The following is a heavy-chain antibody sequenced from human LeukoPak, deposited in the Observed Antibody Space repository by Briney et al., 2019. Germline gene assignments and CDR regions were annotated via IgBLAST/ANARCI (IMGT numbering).Heavy chain of an antibody. V-gene: IGHV5-51*01. CDR3: ARRDSSSWYMYYFDY. CDR2: IYPGDSDT. J-gene: IGHJ4*02. D-gene: IGHD6-13*01. Sequence: GESLKISCKGSGYSFTSYWIGWVRQMPGKGLEWMGIIYPGDSDTRYSPSFQGQVTISAGKSISTAYLQWSSLKASDTAMYYCARRDSSSWYMYYFDYWGQGTLVTVSS. CDR1: GYSFTSYW.